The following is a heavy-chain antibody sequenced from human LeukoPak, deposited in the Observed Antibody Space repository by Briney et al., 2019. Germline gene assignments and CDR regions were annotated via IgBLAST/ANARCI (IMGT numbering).Heavy chain of an antibody. CDR2: MNPNSGNT. J-gene: IGHJ6*03. D-gene: IGHD4-23*01. Sequence: ASVKVSCKASGYTFTSYDINWVRQATGQGLEWMGWMNPNSGNTGYAQKFQGRVTMTRNTSISTAYMELSSLRSEDTAVYYCARGGNSPDYYYMDVWGKGTTVTISS. CDR3: ARGGNSPDYYYMDV. CDR1: GYTFTSYD. V-gene: IGHV1-8*01.